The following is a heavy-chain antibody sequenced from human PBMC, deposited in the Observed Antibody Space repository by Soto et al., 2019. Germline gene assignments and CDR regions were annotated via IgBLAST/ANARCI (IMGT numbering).Heavy chain of an antibody. J-gene: IGHJ5*02. CDR1: GGSISSGGYY. V-gene: IGHV4-31*03. CDR2: IYYSGRT. Sequence: PSETLSLTCTVSGGSISSGGYYWSWIRQHPGKGLEWIGYIYYSGRTYYNPSLKSRVTISVDTSKNQFSLKLSSVTAADTAVYYCARVGGINWFDPWGQGTLVTVSS. D-gene: IGHD3-16*01. CDR3: ARVGGINWFDP.